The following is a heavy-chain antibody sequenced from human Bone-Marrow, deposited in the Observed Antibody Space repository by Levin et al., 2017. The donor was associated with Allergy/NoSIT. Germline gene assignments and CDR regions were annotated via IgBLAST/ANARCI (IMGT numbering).Heavy chain of an antibody. J-gene: IGHJ4*02. D-gene: IGHD5-12*01. CDR3: ARVEGWLRFYWVDY. Sequence: GESLKISCAASGFTFSDYYMSWIRQAPGKGLEWVSYISSSGSTIYYADSVKGRFTISRDNAKNSLYLQMNSLRAEDTAVYYCARVEGWLRFYWVDYWGQGTLVTVSS. V-gene: IGHV3-11*01. CDR1: GFTFSDYY. CDR2: ISSSGSTI.